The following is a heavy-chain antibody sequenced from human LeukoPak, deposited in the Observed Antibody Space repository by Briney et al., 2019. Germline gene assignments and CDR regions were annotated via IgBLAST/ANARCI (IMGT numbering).Heavy chain of an antibody. CDR1: GGSISSYY. Sequence: SETLSLTCTVSGGSISSYYWSWIRQPPGKGLEWIGYIYYSGSTNYNPSLKSRVTISVDTSKNQFSLKLSSVTAADTAVYYCARATLVGGPTWGYFGYWGQGTLVTVSS. CDR2: IYYSGST. J-gene: IGHJ4*02. D-gene: IGHD7-27*01. V-gene: IGHV4-59*08. CDR3: ARATLVGGPTWGYFGY.